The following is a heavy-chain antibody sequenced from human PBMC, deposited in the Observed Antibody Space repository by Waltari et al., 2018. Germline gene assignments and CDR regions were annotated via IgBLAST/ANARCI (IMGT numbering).Heavy chain of an antibody. D-gene: IGHD2-15*01. V-gene: IGHV3-74*03. CDR3: ARAGLLGAFDV. J-gene: IGHJ3*01. CDR2: INNDGSST. CDR1: GVTLSRSW. Sequence: EVHLVESGGGLVQPGGSLRLSCAASGVTLSRSWIHWVRQSPGKGLMLVSRINNDGSSTVYADSVKGRFTISRDDAKNTVSLQMNNLSAEDTALYYCARAGLLGAFDVWGQGTMVTVSS.